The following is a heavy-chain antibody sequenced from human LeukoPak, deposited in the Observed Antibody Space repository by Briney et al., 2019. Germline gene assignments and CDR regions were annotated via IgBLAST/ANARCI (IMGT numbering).Heavy chain of an antibody. CDR1: GDSISSGSYY. J-gene: IGHJ6*03. Sequence: RASQTLSLTRTVSGDSISSGSYYWSWIRQPAGKGLEWIGRIYSNGDTKFNPSLKSRVTISLDTSKNQFSLKLSSATAADTAVYYCASRHSKQQPYYYYMDIWGKGTTVTVSS. V-gene: IGHV4-61*02. CDR2: IYSNGDT. CDR3: ASRHSKQQPYYYYMDI. D-gene: IGHD6-13*01.